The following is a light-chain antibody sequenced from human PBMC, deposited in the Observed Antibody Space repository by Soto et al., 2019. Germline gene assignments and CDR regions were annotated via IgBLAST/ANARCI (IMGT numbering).Light chain of an antibody. Sequence: SALTQPPSASGSPGQSVAISCTGTSSDIGGYNYVSWYQQHPGKAPKLIIYEVTKRPSGVPDRFSGSRSGNTASLTVSGLQAEDEADYYCSSYAGINPAFGGGTKLTVL. CDR2: EVT. V-gene: IGLV2-8*01. J-gene: IGLJ2*01. CDR1: SSDIGGYNY. CDR3: SSYAGINPA.